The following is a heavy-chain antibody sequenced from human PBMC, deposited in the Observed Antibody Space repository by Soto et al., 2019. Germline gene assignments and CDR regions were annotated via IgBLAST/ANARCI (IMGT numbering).Heavy chain of an antibody. CDR1: GFTFSSYG. V-gene: IGHV3-30*18. J-gene: IGHJ6*02. CDR2: ISYDGSNK. D-gene: IGHD3-22*01. CDR3: AKGYYDSSGSYGLDV. Sequence: QVQLVESGGGVVQPGRSLRLSCAASGFTFSSYGMHWVRQAPGKGREWVAVISYDGSNKYQADSVKGRFTISRDNSKNTLYLQMNSLRAEDTAVYYCAKGYYDSSGSYGLDVWGQGTTVTVSS.